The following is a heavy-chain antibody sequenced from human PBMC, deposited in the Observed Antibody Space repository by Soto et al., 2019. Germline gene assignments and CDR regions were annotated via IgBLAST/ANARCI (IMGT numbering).Heavy chain of an antibody. J-gene: IGHJ5*02. V-gene: IGHV4-39*01. CDR2: IFYSGST. D-gene: IGHD2-15*01. CDR3: ARQCRGVTCHWFVP. CDR1: SGSISSTIYS. Sequence: QLQLQESGPGLVKPSETLSLTCTVSSGSISSTIYSWDWIRQPPGKGLEWIGSIFYSGSTYYHPSLKSRVTISVDTSKNQFPLTLTSVTAADTAVYYCARQCRGVTCHWFVPWGQGTLVTVSS.